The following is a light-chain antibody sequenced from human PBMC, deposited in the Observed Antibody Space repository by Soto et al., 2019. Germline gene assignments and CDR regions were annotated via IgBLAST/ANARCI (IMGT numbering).Light chain of an antibody. CDR2: GAS. V-gene: IGKV3-15*01. J-gene: IGKJ5*01. CDR3: QQYNNWPSIT. Sequence: EILITPSPAPPSVSSGARAPPSRRSSQSVSSNLAWYQQKPGQAPRLLIYGASNRATGIPARFSGSGSGTEFTLTISSLKSEDFAVYYCQQYNNWPSITFGQGTRLEIK. CDR1: QSVSSN.